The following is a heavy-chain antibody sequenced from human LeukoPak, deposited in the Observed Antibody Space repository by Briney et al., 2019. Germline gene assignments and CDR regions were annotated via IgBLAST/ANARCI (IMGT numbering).Heavy chain of an antibody. V-gene: IGHV4-61*01. D-gene: IGHD2-2*01. CDR3: ARERRYCSSTSCHPYYYYYGMDV. J-gene: IGHJ6*02. CDR2: IYYSGST. CDR1: GGSVSSGSYY. Sequence: SETLSLICTVSGGSVSSGSYYWSWIRQPPGKGLEWIGYIYYSGSTNYNPSLKSRVTISVDTSKNQFSLKLSSVTAADTAVYYCARERRYCSSTSCHPYYYYYGMDVWGQGTTVTVSS.